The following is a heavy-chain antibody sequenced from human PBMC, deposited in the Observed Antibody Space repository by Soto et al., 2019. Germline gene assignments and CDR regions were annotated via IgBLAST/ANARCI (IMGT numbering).Heavy chain of an antibody. CDR3: ARDSYDSSGYHFDY. D-gene: IGHD3-22*01. CDR2: IYYSGST. Sequence: SETLSLTCTVSGGSISSGDYYWSWIRQPPGKGLEWIGYIYYSGSTYYNPSLKSRVTISVDTSKNQFALKLSSVTAADTAVYYCARDSYDSSGYHFDYWGQGTLVTVSS. CDR1: GGSISSGDYY. V-gene: IGHV4-30-4*01. J-gene: IGHJ4*02.